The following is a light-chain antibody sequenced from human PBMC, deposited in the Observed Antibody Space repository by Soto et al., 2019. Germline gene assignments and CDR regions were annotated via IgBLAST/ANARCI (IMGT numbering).Light chain of an antibody. CDR3: QQHYDTPWT. CDR2: WAS. V-gene: IGKV4-1*01. J-gene: IGKJ1*01. CDR1: QSVLYSSKNKNF. Sequence: VVMTQSPDSLAVSLGERATINCKSSQSVLYSSKNKNFLAWYQQKPGQPPRLLIYWASTRESGVPDRFSGSGSGTDFTLTISSLQAEDVAVYYCQQHYDTPWTFGQGTKVEIK.